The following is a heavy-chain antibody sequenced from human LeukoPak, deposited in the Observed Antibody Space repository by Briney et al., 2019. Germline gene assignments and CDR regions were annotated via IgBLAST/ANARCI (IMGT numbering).Heavy chain of an antibody. CDR3: AKWGLKQLGTPYFDY. Sequence: GGSLRLSCAPSGFPFSSYYIHWVRQPPGKGLEWVATISYDGSDEYYADSVEGRFTTARDNSKNTLYLQMNSLRAEDTAVYYCAKWGLKQLGTPYFDYWGQGTLVTVSS. J-gene: IGHJ4*02. D-gene: IGHD6-13*01. V-gene: IGHV3-30*18. CDR1: GFPFSSYY. CDR2: ISYDGSDE.